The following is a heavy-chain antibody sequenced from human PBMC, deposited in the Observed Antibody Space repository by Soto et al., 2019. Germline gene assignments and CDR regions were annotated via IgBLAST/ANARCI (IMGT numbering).Heavy chain of an antibody. CDR2: IYPGDSDT. D-gene: IGHD3-3*01. CDR3: ARHKGYDFWSGPHALDY. Sequence: TGESLKISCKGSGYSFTIYWIGWVRQMPGKGLEWMGIIYPGDSDTRYSPSFQGQVTISADKSISTAYLQWSSLKASDTAMYYCARHKGYDFWSGPHALDYWGQGTLVTVSS. V-gene: IGHV5-51*01. J-gene: IGHJ4*02. CDR1: GYSFTIYW.